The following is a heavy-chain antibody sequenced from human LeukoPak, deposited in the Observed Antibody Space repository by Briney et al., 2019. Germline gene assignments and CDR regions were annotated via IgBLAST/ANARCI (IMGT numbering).Heavy chain of an antibody. D-gene: IGHD3-3*01. CDR3: ARSLRVLGVGVGPSDL. CDR2: IYDSGST. J-gene: IGHJ5*02. V-gene: IGHV4-39*01. Sequence: SETLSLTCTVSGGSISSRSYYWGWIRQPPGQGLEWIGSIYDSGSTYYNPSLKSRVTISVDTSKSQLSLKLSSVTATDTAVYYCARSLRVLGVGVGPSDLWGQGTLVTVSS. CDR1: GGSISSRSYY.